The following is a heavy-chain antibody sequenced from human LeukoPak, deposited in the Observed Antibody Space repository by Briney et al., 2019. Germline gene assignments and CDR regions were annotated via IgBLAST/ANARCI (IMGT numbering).Heavy chain of an antibody. Sequence: GGSLILSCAASGFTFSNYGIHWVRQAPGKGLEWVAVIWYDGSNKYYVDSVKGRFTISRDNSKNTLYLQMNGLRAEDTAVYYCARDNGDPGLEDYWGQGTLVTVSS. CDR1: GFTFSNYG. J-gene: IGHJ4*02. CDR3: ARDNGDPGLEDY. CDR2: IWYDGSNK. V-gene: IGHV3-33*01. D-gene: IGHD2-8*01.